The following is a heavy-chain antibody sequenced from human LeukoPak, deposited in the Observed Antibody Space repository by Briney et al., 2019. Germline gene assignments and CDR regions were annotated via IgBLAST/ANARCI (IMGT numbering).Heavy chain of an antibody. CDR3: AKGPMIVVVNA. J-gene: IGHJ5*02. V-gene: IGHV3-23*01. CDR1: GFTFSSYA. D-gene: IGHD3-22*01. CDR2: ISGSGGST. Sequence: GGSLRLSCAASGFTFSSYAMSWVRQAPGKGLEWVSAISGSGGSTYYADSVKGRFTISRDNSKNTLYLQMNSLRPEDTAVYYCAKGPMIVVVNAWGQGTLVTVSS.